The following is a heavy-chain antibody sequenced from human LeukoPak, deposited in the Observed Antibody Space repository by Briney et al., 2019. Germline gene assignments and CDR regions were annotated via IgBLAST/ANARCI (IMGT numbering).Heavy chain of an antibody. Sequence: GGSLRLSCAASGFTLRTYGVHWVRQAPGKGLEWVAVIWYDGSNKYYADSVKGRFTISRDNSKNTLYLQMNSLRAEDTAVYYCARDLRYCTNGVCPHDYWGQGTLVTVSS. D-gene: IGHD2-8*01. CDR3: ARDLRYCTNGVCPHDY. V-gene: IGHV3-33*01. CDR2: IWYDGSNK. CDR1: GFTLRTYG. J-gene: IGHJ4*02.